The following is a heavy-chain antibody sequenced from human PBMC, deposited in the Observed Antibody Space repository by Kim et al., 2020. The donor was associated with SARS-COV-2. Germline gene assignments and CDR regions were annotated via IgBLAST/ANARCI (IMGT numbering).Heavy chain of an antibody. CDR2: IWFDGSDQ. CDR3: ARGPHYDSWSGYSDYYYGMDV. CDR1: GFTFNTYG. Sequence: GGSLRLSCSASGFTFNTYGMHWVRQAPGKGLEWVAVIWFDGSDQYYADSVKGRFTISRDNSKDTLYLQMRSLRADDMAVYYCARGPHYDSWSGYSDYYYGMDVWGQGTTVTVSS. J-gene: IGHJ6*02. D-gene: IGHD3-3*01. V-gene: IGHV3-33*01.